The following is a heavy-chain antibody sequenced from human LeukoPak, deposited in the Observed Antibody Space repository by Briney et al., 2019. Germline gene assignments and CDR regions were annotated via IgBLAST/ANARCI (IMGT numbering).Heavy chain of an antibody. CDR2: ISGSGGNT. CDR1: GLTFRRYG. Sequence: GGSLRLSCAASGLTFRRYGMHWVRQAPGKGLEWVSGISGSGGNTYYADSLKGRFTISRDNSKNTLYLQMNSLRADDTAVYYCAKCIVVVPAVLRGFDPWGQGTLVTVSS. J-gene: IGHJ5*02. D-gene: IGHD2-2*01. V-gene: IGHV3-23*01. CDR3: AKCIVVVPAVLRGFDP.